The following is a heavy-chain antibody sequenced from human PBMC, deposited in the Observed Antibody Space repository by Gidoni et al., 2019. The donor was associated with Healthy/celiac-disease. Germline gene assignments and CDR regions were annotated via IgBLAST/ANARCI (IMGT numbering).Heavy chain of an antibody. J-gene: IGHJ4*02. CDR2: INHSGST. Sequence: QVQLQQWGAGLLKPSETLSLTCDVYGGSFSGYYWSWIRQPPGKGLEWIGEINHSGSTNYNPSLKSRVTISVDTSKNQFSLKLSSVTAADTAVYYCAGMGRYNWNDELDYWGQGTLVTVSS. CDR1: GGSFSGYY. V-gene: IGHV4-34*01. CDR3: AGMGRYNWNDELDY. D-gene: IGHD1-20*01.